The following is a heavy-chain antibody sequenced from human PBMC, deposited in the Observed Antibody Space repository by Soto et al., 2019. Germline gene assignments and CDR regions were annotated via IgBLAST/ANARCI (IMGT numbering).Heavy chain of an antibody. CDR1: GYTFTSYD. V-gene: IGHV1-8*01. CDR3: ARDGLTTVTEDDY. D-gene: IGHD4-17*01. CDR2: MNPNSGNT. J-gene: IGHJ4*02. Sequence: GASVKVSCKASGYTFTSYDINWVRQATGQGLEWMGWMNPNSGNTGYARKFQGRVTMTRNTSISTAYMELSSLRSEDTAVYYCARDGLTTVTEDDYWGQGTLVTVSS.